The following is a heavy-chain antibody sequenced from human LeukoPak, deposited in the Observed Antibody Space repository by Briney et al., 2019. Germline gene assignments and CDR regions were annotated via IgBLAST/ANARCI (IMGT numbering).Heavy chain of an antibody. V-gene: IGHV3-23*01. Sequence: GGSLRLSCAASGFTFSAYAMHWVRQAPGKGLEWVSAISGGGGSTYYADSVKGRFTISRDNSKNTLYLQMNSLRAEDTAVYYCAKDKAVAGYFDYWGQGTLVTVSS. CDR1: GFTFSAYA. J-gene: IGHJ4*02. CDR3: AKDKAVAGYFDY. CDR2: ISGGGGST. D-gene: IGHD6-19*01.